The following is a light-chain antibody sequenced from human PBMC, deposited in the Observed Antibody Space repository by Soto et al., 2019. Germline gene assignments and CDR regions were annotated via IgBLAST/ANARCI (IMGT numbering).Light chain of an antibody. V-gene: IGKV3-15*01. J-gene: IGKJ4*01. CDR2: GAS. CDR3: QQYNNWPLT. Sequence: EKVMTQSPATLSVSPGERATLSCRASQSVSSNLAWYQQKPGQAPRLLIYGASTRATGIPARFSGGGSGTEFTLTISSLQSEDFAVYYCQQYNNWPLTFGGGTKVDIK. CDR1: QSVSSN.